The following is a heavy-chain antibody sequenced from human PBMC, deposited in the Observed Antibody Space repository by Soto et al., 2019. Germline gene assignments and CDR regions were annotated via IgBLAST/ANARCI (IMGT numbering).Heavy chain of an antibody. CDR3: AKDIGPYNCGYYHYYGTDV. Sequence: EMQLVESGGNLVQPGRSLRLSCAASGFTFDDYAMHWVRQAPGKGLEWVSGISWNSGRIGYADSVKGRFTISRDNANNSLYLQMNSLRAEDTALYYCAKDIGPYNCGYYHYYGTDVWGHGTTVTVSS. CDR1: GFTFDDYA. CDR2: ISWNSGRI. J-gene: IGHJ6*02. V-gene: IGHV3-9*01. D-gene: IGHD1-1*01.